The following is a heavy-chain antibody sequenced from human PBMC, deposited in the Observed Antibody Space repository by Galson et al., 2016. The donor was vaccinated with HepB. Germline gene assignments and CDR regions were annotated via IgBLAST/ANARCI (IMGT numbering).Heavy chain of an antibody. V-gene: IGHV3-73*01. CDR1: GFNFSDST. CDR3: TRHLLYGGTSFDY. D-gene: IGHD4-23*01. Sequence: SLRLSCAASGFNFSDSTVHWVRQASGKGLEWVGRIRNKANSYAAAYAASVKGRFTISRDDSKNTAYLQMNSLKTEDTAVYFCTRHLLYGGTSFDYWGQGTLVTVSS. CDR2: IRNKANSYAA. J-gene: IGHJ4*02.